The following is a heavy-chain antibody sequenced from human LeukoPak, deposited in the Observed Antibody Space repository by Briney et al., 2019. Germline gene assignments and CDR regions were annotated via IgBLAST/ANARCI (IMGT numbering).Heavy chain of an antibody. J-gene: IGHJ3*02. V-gene: IGHV3-53*01. Sequence: GGSLRLSCAASGFTVSSNYTSWVRQAPGKGLEWVSVIYSAGSTYYADSVKGRFTISRDNSKNTLYLQMNRLRAEDTAVYYCARGGEHDYGDYEGAFDIWGQGTMVTVSS. CDR3: ARGGEHDYGDYEGAFDI. D-gene: IGHD4-17*01. CDR1: GFTVSSNY. CDR2: IYSAGST.